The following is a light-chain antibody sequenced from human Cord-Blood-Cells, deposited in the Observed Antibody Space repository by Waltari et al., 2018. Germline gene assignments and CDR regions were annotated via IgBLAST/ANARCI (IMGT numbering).Light chain of an antibody. J-gene: IGKJ2*01. Sequence: DIQMTQSPSSLSASVGDRVTITCQASQDISNYLNWYQQKPGKAPKLLIYDASNLETGVPSRFSGSGSGTDFTFTISSLQSEDFAVYYCQQYNNWPPTFGQGTKLEIK. CDR3: QQYNNWPPT. CDR2: DAS. CDR1: QDISNY. V-gene: IGKV1-33*01.